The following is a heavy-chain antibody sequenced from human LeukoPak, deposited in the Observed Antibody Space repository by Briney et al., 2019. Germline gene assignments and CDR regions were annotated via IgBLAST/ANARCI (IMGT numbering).Heavy chain of an antibody. Sequence: GGSLRLSCAASGFTFSSYSMNWVRQAPGKGLEWVSSISSSSSYIYYADSVKGRFTISRDNAKNSLYLQMNSLRAEDTAVYYCARDLASGYCSGGSCYLTSLDYWGQGTLVTVSS. CDR2: ISSSSSYI. J-gene: IGHJ4*02. V-gene: IGHV3-21*01. CDR1: GFTFSSYS. CDR3: ARDLASGYCSGGSCYLTSLDY. D-gene: IGHD2-15*01.